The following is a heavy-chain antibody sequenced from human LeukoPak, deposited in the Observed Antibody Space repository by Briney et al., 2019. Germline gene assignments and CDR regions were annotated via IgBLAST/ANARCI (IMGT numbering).Heavy chain of an antibody. CDR1: GGSFSGYY. Sequence: SVTLSLTCAVYGGSFSGYYWSWIRQPPGKGLEWIGEINHSGSTNYNPSLKSRVTISVDTSKNQFSLKLSSVTAADTAVYYCARGRYPDYWGQGTLVTVSS. J-gene: IGHJ4*02. V-gene: IGHV4-34*01. CDR3: ARGRYPDY. CDR2: INHSGST. D-gene: IGHD1-1*01.